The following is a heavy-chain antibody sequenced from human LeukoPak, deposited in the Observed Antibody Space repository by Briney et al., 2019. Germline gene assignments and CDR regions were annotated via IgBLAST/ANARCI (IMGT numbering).Heavy chain of an antibody. D-gene: IGHD6-13*01. CDR3: ARSLWGSSWYYY. CDR2: INHRGST. J-gene: IGHJ4*02. Sequence: SETLSLTCAVYGVSFSGYYWSWLRQPAGKGVEWIGEINHRGSTNYNPSLKSRVTISVDTSKNQFSLKLSSVTAADTAVYYCARSLWGSSWYYYWGQGTLVTVSS. CDR1: GVSFSGYY. V-gene: IGHV4-34*01.